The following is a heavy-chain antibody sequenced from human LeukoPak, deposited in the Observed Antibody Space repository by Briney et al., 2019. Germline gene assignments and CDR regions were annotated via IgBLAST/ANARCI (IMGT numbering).Heavy chain of an antibody. CDR1: EFTFSDCG. J-gene: IGHJ4*02. CDR3: AKDRKWSYYGFDY. CDR2: ISNDGSHK. Sequence: GGSLRLSCAASEFTFSDCGMHWVRQAPGKGLEWVALISNDGSHKYYADFAKGRFTISRDNSKNTLYLEVNSLRVEDTAVYYCAKDRKWSYYGFDYWGQGTLVTVSS. D-gene: IGHD3-10*01. V-gene: IGHV3-30*18.